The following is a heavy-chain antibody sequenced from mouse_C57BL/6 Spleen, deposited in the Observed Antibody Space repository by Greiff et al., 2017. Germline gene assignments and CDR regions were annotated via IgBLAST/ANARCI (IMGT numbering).Heavy chain of an antibody. V-gene: IGHV7-3*01. CDR2: IRNKANGYTT. CDR3: ARNIVVSGFDY. J-gene: IGHJ2*01. D-gene: IGHD1-1*01. Sequence: EVKLVESGGGLVQPGGSLSLSCAASGFTFTDYYMSWVRQPPGKALEWLGFIRNKANGYTTEYSASVKGRFTISRDNSQSILYRQMNALRAEDSATYYCARNIVVSGFDYWGQGTTLTVSS. CDR1: GFTFTDYY.